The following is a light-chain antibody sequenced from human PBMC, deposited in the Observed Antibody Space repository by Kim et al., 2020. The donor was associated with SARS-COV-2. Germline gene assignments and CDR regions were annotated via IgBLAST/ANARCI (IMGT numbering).Light chain of an antibody. CDR2: GIT. J-gene: IGLJ2*01. V-gene: IGLV1-40*01. CDR3: QSYDSSLSGVV. CDR1: SSNIGAGYD. Sequence: QRATLSCTGNSSNIGAGYDVHWYQLLPRTAPKLLIYGITNRPSGVPDRFSGSKSGTSASLAITGLQAEDEADYYCQSYDSSLSGVVFGGGTQLTVL.